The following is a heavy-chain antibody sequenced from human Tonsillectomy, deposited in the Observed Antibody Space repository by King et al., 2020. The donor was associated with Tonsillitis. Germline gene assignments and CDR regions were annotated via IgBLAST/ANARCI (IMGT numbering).Heavy chain of an antibody. CDR1: GYTFIDYY. J-gene: IGHJ4*02. CDR3: ASQFCTTTSCHVDY. Sequence: QLVQSGAEVRKPGASVKVSCTVSGYTFIDYYIHWVRQAPGQGLEWMGWINPKTGVTNSAQRFQGRVPLTRDSSISTAYMQLTSLRSDDTALYYCASQFCTTTSCHVDYWGQGTLVTVPS. V-gene: IGHV1-2*02. CDR2: INPKTGVT. D-gene: IGHD2-2*01.